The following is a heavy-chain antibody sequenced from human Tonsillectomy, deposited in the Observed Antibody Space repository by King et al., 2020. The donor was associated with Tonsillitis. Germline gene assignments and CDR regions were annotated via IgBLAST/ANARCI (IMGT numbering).Heavy chain of an antibody. J-gene: IGHJ4*02. V-gene: IGHV4-34*01. CDR2: INHRGTT. Sequence: VQLQQWGAGLLKPSETLSLTCAVYGGSFSGYYWSWIRQPPGKGLEWIGEINHRGTTNYNPSLKSRVPISVHTAKNQVSLRLSSVIAADTAVFYCVRGGYWQVDYWGQGALVTVSS. CDR1: GGSFSGYY. D-gene: IGHD2-8*02. CDR3: VRGGYWQVDY.